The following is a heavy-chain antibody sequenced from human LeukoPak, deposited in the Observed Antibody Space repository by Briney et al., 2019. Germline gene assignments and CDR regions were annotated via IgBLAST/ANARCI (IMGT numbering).Heavy chain of an antibody. Sequence: SETLSLTCTVSGGSISSYYWSWIRQPLGKGLEWIGYIYYSGSTNYNPSLKSRVTISVDTSKNQFSLKLSSVTAADTAVYYCARGYDFWSGYYDYWGQGTLVTVSS. D-gene: IGHD3-3*01. V-gene: IGHV4-59*01. J-gene: IGHJ4*02. CDR1: GGSISSYY. CDR2: IYYSGST. CDR3: ARGYDFWSGYYDY.